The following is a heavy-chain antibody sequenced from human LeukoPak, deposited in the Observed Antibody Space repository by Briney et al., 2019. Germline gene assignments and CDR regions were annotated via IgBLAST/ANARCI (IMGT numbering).Heavy chain of an antibody. J-gene: IGHJ4*02. CDR1: GGSFSGYY. V-gene: IGHV4-34*01. D-gene: IGHD6-19*01. Sequence: PSETLSLTCAVYGGSFSGYYWSWIRQPPGKGLEWIGEINHSGSTNYNPSLKSRVTISVDTSKNQFSLKLSSVTAADTAVYYCARGRQWLKTKYYFDYWGQGTLVTVSS. CDR2: INHSGST. CDR3: ARGRQWLKTKYYFDY.